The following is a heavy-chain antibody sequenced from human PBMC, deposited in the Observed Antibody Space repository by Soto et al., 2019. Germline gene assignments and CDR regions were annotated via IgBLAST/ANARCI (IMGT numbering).Heavy chain of an antibody. D-gene: IGHD4-17*01. CDR2: IYYSGST. V-gene: IGHV4-39*01. J-gene: IGHJ4*02. CDR3: AMDYGDRGY. Sequence: QLQLQESGPGLVKPSETLSLTCTVSGGSISSSSYYWGWIRQPPGKGLEWIGSIYYSGSTYYNPSLKRRVTISVDTSKNQSSLKLRSETAADAAVYNSAMDYGDRGYWGQGTQVTVSP. CDR1: GGSISSSSYY.